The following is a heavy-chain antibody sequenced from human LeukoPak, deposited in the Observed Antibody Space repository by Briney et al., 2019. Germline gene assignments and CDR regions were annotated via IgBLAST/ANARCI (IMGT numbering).Heavy chain of an antibody. D-gene: IGHD2-15*01. CDR1: GSTLTEHA. J-gene: IGHJ4*02. CDR2: IIDVGGT. CDR3: AKEYCRGGNCPLPFFDS. V-gene: IGHV3-23*01. Sequence: GGSLRLSCAVAGSTLTEHAWSWVRQAPGEGLEWVSGIIDVGGTYYADSVKGRFTISRDSSKNTLYLQMNSLRAEDTATYYCAKEYCRGGNCPLPFFDSWGQGTLVTVSS.